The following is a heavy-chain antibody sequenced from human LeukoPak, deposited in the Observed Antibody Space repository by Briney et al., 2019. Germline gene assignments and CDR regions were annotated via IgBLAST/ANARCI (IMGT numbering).Heavy chain of an antibody. D-gene: IGHD3-3*01. V-gene: IGHV3-7*01. CDR3: ARRVRYDFWSGSGLGAFDI. CDR1: GFTFSSYW. J-gene: IGHJ3*02. Sequence: GGSLRLSCAASGFTFSSYWMSWVRQAPGKGLEWVANIKQDGSEKYYVDSVKGRFTISRDNAKNSPYLQMNSLRAEDTAVYYCARRVRYDFWSGSGLGAFDIWGQGTMVTVSS. CDR2: IKQDGSEK.